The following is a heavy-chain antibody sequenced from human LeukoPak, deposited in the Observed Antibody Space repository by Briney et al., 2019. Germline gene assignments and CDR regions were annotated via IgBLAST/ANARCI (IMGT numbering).Heavy chain of an antibody. Sequence: GGSLRLSCAASGFTVSTNYMSWVRQAPGKGLEWVSVIYRDGTTYYADSVKGRFTISRDNSKNTLYLQMNSLRAEDTAVYYCAKNAGFGELSPGDVWGQGTTVTVSS. CDR3: AKNAGFGELSPGDV. V-gene: IGHV3-53*01. D-gene: IGHD3-10*01. CDR1: GFTVSTNY. J-gene: IGHJ6*02. CDR2: IYRDGTT.